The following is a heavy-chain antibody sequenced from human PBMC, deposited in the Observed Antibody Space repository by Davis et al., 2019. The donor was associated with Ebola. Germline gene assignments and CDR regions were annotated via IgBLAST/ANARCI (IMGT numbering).Heavy chain of an antibody. CDR2: INPNSGGT. Sequence: GESLKISCAASGFTFSSYAMHWVRQAPGQGLEWMGWINPNSGGTNYAQKFQGWVTMTRDTSISTAYMELSRLTSDDTAVYYCARDQEGNDEAFDIWGQGTMVTVSS. CDR3: ARDQEGNDEAFDI. D-gene: IGHD1-1*01. J-gene: IGHJ3*02. V-gene: IGHV1-2*04. CDR1: GFTFSSYA.